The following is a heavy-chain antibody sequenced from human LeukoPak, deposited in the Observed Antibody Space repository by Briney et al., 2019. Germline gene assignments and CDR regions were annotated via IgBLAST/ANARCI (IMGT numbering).Heavy chain of an antibody. D-gene: IGHD3-9*01. J-gene: IGHJ4*02. V-gene: IGHV3-23*01. CDR2: IVGSGGST. Sequence: GASLRLSCAASGFTFSNYAMSWVRQAPGKGLEWVSAIVGSGGSTYYADSVKGRFSISRDNSKNTLFLQMNSLRVEDTALYYCSKRGDYDVLTGYYDSDFWGQGTLVTVSS. CDR3: SKRGDYDVLTGYYDSDF. CDR1: GFTFSNYA.